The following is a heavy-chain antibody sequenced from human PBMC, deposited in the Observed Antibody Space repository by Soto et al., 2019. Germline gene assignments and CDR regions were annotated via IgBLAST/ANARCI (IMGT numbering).Heavy chain of an antibody. V-gene: IGHV1-46*01. Sequence: ASVRVSCKASGYTFTSYYLHWVRQAPGQGLEWMGIINPSSGGTRYEQKFQGRVTMTRDTSTSTVYMDLSSLRSEDTAVYYCAREGYTSSFEYWGLGTLVTVPS. D-gene: IGHD6-6*01. CDR3: AREGYTSSFEY. CDR2: INPSSGGT. J-gene: IGHJ4*02. CDR1: GYTFTSYY.